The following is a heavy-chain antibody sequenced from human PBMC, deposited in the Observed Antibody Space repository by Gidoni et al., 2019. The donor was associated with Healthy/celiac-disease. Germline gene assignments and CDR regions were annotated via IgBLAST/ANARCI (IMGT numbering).Heavy chain of an antibody. CDR3: ARAVWYSSSWDYFDY. D-gene: IGHD6-13*01. CDR1: GFTFSSYW. J-gene: IGHJ4*02. Sequence: EVQLVESGGGLVQPGGSLRLSCAASGFTFSSYWRSWVRKAPGKGLEWVANIKQDGSEKYYVDSVKGRFTISRDNAKNSLYLQMNSLRAEDTAVYYCARAVWYSSSWDYFDYWGQGTLVTVSS. V-gene: IGHV3-7*01. CDR2: IKQDGSEK.